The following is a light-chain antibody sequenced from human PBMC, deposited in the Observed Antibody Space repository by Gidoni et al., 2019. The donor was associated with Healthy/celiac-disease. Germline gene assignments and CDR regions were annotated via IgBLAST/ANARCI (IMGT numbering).Light chain of an antibody. CDR2: AAS. Sequence: AIRMTQSPSSFSASTGDRVTITCRASQGISSYLAWYQQKPGKAPKLLIYAASTLQSGVPSRFSGRGSGTDFTLTISCLQSEDFATYYCQQDYSYPPTFGQGTKVEIK. J-gene: IGKJ1*01. V-gene: IGKV1-8*01. CDR3: QQDYSYPPT. CDR1: QGISSY.